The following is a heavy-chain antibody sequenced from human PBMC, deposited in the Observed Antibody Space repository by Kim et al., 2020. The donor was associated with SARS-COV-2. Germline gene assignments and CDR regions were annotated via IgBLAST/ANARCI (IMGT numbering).Heavy chain of an antibody. Sequence: GKGRFTSSRDNSKNTLYLQMNSLGAEDTAVYYCAKDRSWGSGEGNYGMDVWGQGTTVTVSS. V-gene: IGHV3-23*01. J-gene: IGHJ6*02. D-gene: IGHD3-10*01. CDR3: AKDRSWGSGEGNYGMDV.